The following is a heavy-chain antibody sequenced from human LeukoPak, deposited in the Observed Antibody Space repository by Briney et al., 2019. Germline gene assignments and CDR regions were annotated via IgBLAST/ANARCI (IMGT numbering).Heavy chain of an antibody. V-gene: IGHV1-69*05. CDR3: ARCGDIVVVPAAARYHYMDV. Sequence: ASVKVSCKASGGTFSSYAISWVRQAPGQGLEWMGGIIPIFGTANYAQKFQGRVTITTDESTSTAYMELSSLGSEDTAVYYCARCGDIVVVPAAARYHYMDVWGKGTTVTVSS. CDR1: GGTFSSYA. J-gene: IGHJ6*03. D-gene: IGHD2-2*01. CDR2: IIPIFGTA.